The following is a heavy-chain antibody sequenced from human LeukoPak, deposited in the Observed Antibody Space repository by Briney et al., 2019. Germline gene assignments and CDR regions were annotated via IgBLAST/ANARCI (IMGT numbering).Heavy chain of an antibody. CDR1: GFTFSSYG. D-gene: IGHD4-17*01. J-gene: IGHJ4*02. V-gene: IGHV3-23*01. CDR2: ISGSGGST. Sequence: GGSLRLSCAASGFTFSSYGMSWVRQAPGKGLEWVSAISGSGGSTYYADSVKGRFTISRDNSKNTLYLQMNSLRAEDTAVYYCARDYGDYFFDYWGQGTLVTVSS. CDR3: ARDYGDYFFDY.